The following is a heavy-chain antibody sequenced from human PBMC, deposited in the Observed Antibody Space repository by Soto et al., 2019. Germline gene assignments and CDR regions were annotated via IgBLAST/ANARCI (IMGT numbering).Heavy chain of an antibody. J-gene: IGHJ6*02. CDR1: GYTFTSYA. Sequence: ASVKVSCKASGYTFTSYAMHWVRQTPGQRLEWMGWINAGNGNTKYSQKFQGRVTITRDTSASTAYMELSSLRSEDTAVYYCARIPGIAAAGDYYYYYGMDVWGQGTTVTVSS. D-gene: IGHD6-13*01. V-gene: IGHV1-3*01. CDR3: ARIPGIAAAGDYYYYYGMDV. CDR2: INAGNGNT.